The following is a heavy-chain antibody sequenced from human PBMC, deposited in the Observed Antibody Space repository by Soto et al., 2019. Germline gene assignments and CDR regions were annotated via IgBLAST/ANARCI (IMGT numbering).Heavy chain of an antibody. CDR2: FNPSGGTT. CDR3: ARGGYDWYFDL. J-gene: IGHJ2*01. V-gene: IGHV1-46*02. Sequence: QVHLVQSGAEVKKPGASVKVSCKASGYTFNTYYIHWVRQAPGQGLEWMGMFNPSGGTTNYAQKLQGRVTLTRDTSTSTVYMELSSLRSEDTAIYYCARGGYDWYFDLWGRGTLVTVSS. CDR1: GYTFNTYY. D-gene: IGHD5-18*01.